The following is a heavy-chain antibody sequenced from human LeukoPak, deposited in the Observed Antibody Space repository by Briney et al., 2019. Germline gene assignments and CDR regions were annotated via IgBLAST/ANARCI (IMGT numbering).Heavy chain of an antibody. CDR3: ARHGKLSASRNWFDP. V-gene: IGHV5-51*01. D-gene: IGHD1-26*01. CDR1: GYXFTTYW. Sequence: GESLKISCKASGYXFTTYWICWVRQMPGKGLEWMGIIYPDDFDTRYSPSFQGQVTISADKSISTAYLQWSSLKASDTAIYYCARHGKLSASRNWFDPWGQGTLVTVSS. CDR2: IYPDDFDT. J-gene: IGHJ5*02.